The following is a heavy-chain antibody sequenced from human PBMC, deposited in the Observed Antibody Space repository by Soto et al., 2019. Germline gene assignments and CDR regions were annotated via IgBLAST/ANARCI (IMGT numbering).Heavy chain of an antibody. CDR3: AKPGRSGRYYYYYGMDV. D-gene: IGHD1-26*01. J-gene: IGHJ6*02. CDR2: ISGSGGST. Sequence: HPGGSLRLSCAASGFTFRSYAMSWVRQAPGKGLEWVSAISGSGGSTYYADSVKGRFTISRDNSKNTLYLQMNSLRAEDTAVYYCAKPGRSGRYYYYYGMDVWGQGTTVTVSS. CDR1: GFTFRSYA. V-gene: IGHV3-23*01.